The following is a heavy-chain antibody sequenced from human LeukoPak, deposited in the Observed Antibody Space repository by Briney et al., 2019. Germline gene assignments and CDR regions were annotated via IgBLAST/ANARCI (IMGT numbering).Heavy chain of an antibody. CDR1: GFTFSSYA. CDR3: AKDLGYMSDY. CDR2: TDAGGVST. J-gene: IGHJ4*02. D-gene: IGHD6-13*01. Sequence: GGSLRLSCAASGFTFSSYAMSWVRQAPGKGLEWVSGTDAGGVSTYYADSVKGRFTISRDNSKNTLYLQMNSLRAEDTAVYYCAKDLGYMSDYWGQGTLVTVSS. V-gene: IGHV3-23*01.